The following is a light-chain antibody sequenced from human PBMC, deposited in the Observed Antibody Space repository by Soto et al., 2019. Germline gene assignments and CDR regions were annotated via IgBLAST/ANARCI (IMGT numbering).Light chain of an antibody. Sequence: EIVLTQSPDTLSLSPGERATLSRRASQRVSSDSLAWYQQQPGQAPRLLIYSTSNRATGIPDRFSGSGSGTDFTLTIRRLEPEDFALYYCQQYGRSQTFGQGTKVDIK. V-gene: IGKV3-20*01. CDR3: QQYGRSQT. CDR2: STS. CDR1: QRVSSDS. J-gene: IGKJ1*01.